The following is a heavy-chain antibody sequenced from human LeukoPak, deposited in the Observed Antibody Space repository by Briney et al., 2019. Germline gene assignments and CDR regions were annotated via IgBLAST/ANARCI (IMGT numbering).Heavy chain of an antibody. V-gene: IGHV3-7*01. CDR2: IRQDGSDK. CDR1: GFTFSSYW. J-gene: IGHJ6*02. D-gene: IGHD3-10*01. Sequence: GGSLRLSCAASGFTFSSYWMHWVRQAPGKGLEWVANIRQDGSDKYYVDSVKGRFTISRDNAKNSLYLQMNSLRAEDTAVYYCARDYYGSGRTHGMDVWGQGTTVTVSS. CDR3: ARDYYGSGRTHGMDV.